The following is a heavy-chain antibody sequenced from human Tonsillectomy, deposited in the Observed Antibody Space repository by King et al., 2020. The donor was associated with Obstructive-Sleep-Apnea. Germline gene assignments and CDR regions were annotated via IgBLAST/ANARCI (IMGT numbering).Heavy chain of an antibody. D-gene: IGHD5-18*01. CDR1: GFSLSTSGMC. Sequence: VTLKESGPALVKPTQTLTLTCTFSGFSLSTSGMCVNWIRQPPGKALEWLARIDWDDDKYYSTSLKTRLTISKDTSKNQVVLTMTNMDPVDTATYYCARKEVWGSVGYIYSYANRALDAFDIWGQGTMVTVSS. V-gene: IGHV2-70*11. J-gene: IGHJ3*02. CDR2: IDWDDDK. CDR3: ARKEVWGSVGYIYSYANRALDAFDI.